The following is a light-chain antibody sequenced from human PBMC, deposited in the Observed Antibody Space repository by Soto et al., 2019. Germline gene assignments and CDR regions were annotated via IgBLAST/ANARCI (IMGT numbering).Light chain of an antibody. V-gene: IGKV3-20*01. Sequence: EIVLTQSPGTLSLSPGERVTLSCRASQSVSSSLAWYQQKPGQAPRLLIYDASNRDTGIPDRFSGSGSGTDFTLTISRLEPEDFVVYYCQRYGSSPPYTFGQGTKLEIK. CDR1: QSVSSS. J-gene: IGKJ2*01. CDR3: QRYGSSPPYT. CDR2: DAS.